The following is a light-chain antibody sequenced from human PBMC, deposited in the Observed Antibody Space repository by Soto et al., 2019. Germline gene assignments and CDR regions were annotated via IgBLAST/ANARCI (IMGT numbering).Light chain of an antibody. J-gene: IGLJ1*01. CDR2: DNN. CDR3: GTWDSSLSAYV. V-gene: IGLV1-51*01. Sequence: QSVLTQPPSVSAAPGQKVTISCSGTSSNIGNNYASWYQQLPGTAPKLLIYDNNKRPSGIPDRFSGSKSGASATLGITGLQTGDEADYYCGTWDSSLSAYVFGTGTKVTVL. CDR1: SSNIGNNY.